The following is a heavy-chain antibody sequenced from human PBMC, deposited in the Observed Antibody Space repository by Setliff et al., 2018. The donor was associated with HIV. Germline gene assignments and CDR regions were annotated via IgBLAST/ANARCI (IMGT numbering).Heavy chain of an antibody. D-gene: IGHD4-17*01. J-gene: IGHJ4*02. CDR2: FQTGGRP. CDR1: GDSISRGEYY. V-gene: IGHV4-61*09. CDR3: ARDGSGTTVTT. Sequence: SETLSLTCIVSGDSISRGEYYWSWIRQTAGKGLESIGHFQTGGRPTYNPSLESRLTISVDTSKNQLSLSLRSVTAADTAVYYCARDGSGTTVTTWGQGTLVTVSS.